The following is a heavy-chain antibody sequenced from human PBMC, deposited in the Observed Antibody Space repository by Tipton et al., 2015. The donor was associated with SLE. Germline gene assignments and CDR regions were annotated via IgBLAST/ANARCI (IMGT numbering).Heavy chain of an antibody. CDR3: GRLYRGYSGDYFDS. J-gene: IGHJ4*02. Sequence: QSGPEVKKSGESLKISCKGSGDSFTSYWIAWVRQMPGKGLEWMGIIYPGDSATRYRPSFQGQVTISVDKSISTAYLQWTSLKASDTAIYYCGRLYRGYSGDYFDSWGQGTLVTVYS. D-gene: IGHD5-12*01. CDR2: IYPGDSAT. V-gene: IGHV5-51*01. CDR1: GDSFTSYW.